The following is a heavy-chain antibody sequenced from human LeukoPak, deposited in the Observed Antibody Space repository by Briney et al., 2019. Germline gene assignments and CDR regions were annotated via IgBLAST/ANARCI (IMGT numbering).Heavy chain of an antibody. J-gene: IGHJ4*02. Sequence: SETLSLTCTVPGGSINTFNHYWGWIRQPPGKGLEWIGSIYYSGNTYYDASLKSRVAMSVNTSKNQFSLKVRSVTAADTAVYFCARLDWGSRGSGSFDIWGQGTLVTVSS. V-gene: IGHV4-39*01. CDR1: GGSINTFNHY. CDR3: ARLDWGSRGSGSFDI. D-gene: IGHD7-27*01. CDR2: IYYSGNT.